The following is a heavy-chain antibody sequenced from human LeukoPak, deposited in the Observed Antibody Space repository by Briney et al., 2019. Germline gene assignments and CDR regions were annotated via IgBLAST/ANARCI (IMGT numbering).Heavy chain of an antibody. J-gene: IGHJ6*02. CDR3: ARDPYRIYYYYYGMDV. CDR2: MNPNSGNT. CDR1: GYTFTSYD. Sequence: VASVTVSCKASGYTFTSYDINWVRQTTGQGLEWMGWMNPNSGNTGYAQKFQGRVTMTRNTSISTAYMELSSLRSEDTAVYYCARDPYRIYYYYYGMDVWDHGTTVTVSS. V-gene: IGHV1-8*02. D-gene: IGHD2-15*01.